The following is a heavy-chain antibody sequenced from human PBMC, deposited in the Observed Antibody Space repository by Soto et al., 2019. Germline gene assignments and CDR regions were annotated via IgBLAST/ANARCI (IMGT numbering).Heavy chain of an antibody. D-gene: IGHD5-12*01. CDR2: IDYSGST. J-gene: IGHJ5*02. CDR3: ARLSQRGYSGYENYNWFDP. V-gene: IGHV4-61*01. CDR1: GGSVSRGYYY. Sequence: PSETLSLTCTVSGGSVSRGYYYCSCIRQPPGKGLECLGYIDYSGSTNYNPSLKSRVTISVDTSKNQFSLKLSSVTAADTAVYYCARLSQRGYSGYENYNWFDPWGQGTLVTVSS.